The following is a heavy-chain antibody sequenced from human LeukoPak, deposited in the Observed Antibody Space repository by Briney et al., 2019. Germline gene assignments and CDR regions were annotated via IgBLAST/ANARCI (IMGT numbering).Heavy chain of an antibody. J-gene: IGHJ4*02. CDR3: ASASWIHLWSQNFDY. D-gene: IGHD5-18*01. V-gene: IGHV3-7*05. Sequence: GGSLRLSCAASGFTFSNYAMTWVRQAPGKGLEWVANINQDGSDTYYLDSVRGRFTISRDNAKNSLYLQMNSLRAEDTAVYYCASASWIHLWSQNFDYWGQGTLVTVSS. CDR2: INQDGSDT. CDR1: GFTFSNYA.